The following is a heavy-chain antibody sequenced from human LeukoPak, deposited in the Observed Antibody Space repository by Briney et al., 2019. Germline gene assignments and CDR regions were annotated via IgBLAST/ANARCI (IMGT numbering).Heavy chain of an antibody. D-gene: IGHD6-13*01. V-gene: IGHV1-69*13. Sequence: GASVEVSCKTSGYTFNTYPIHWVRQAPGQGLEWMGGIIPIFGTANYAQKFQGRVTIIADESTSTAYMELSSLRSEDTAVYYCARGPLAGGAAGIWDQPRYYYYYYMDVWGKGTTVTISS. CDR2: IIPIFGTA. J-gene: IGHJ6*03. CDR1: GYTFNTYP. CDR3: ARGPLAGGAAGIWDQPRYYYYYYMDV.